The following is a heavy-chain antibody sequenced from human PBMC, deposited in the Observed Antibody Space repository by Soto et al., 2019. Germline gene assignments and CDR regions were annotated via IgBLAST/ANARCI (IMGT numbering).Heavy chain of an antibody. CDR3: AARYCSAATCFNPGAY. Sequence: QVQLVQSGAEVKKPGSSVKVSCKVSGDTFNIYTISWVRQAPGQGLEWMGRIIPILAVTTYSRKFQGRLSITADESTSTAYMEVSSLRSEDTAIYYCAARYCSAATCFNPGAYWGQGTLVAVSS. J-gene: IGHJ4*02. CDR1: GDTFNIYT. CDR2: IIPILAVT. D-gene: IGHD2-8*02. V-gene: IGHV1-69*02.